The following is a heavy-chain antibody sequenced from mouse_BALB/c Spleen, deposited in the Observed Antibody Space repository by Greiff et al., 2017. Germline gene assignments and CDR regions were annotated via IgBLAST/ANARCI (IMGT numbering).Heavy chain of an antibody. D-gene: IGHD1-1*01. J-gene: IGHJ1*01. CDR3: ARYYCGSRGYFDV. CDR2: IYPGSGST. Sequence: QVQLQQSGPELVKPGASVKMSCKASGYTFTDYVISWVKQRTGQGLEWIGEIYPGSGSTYYNEKFKGQATLTANKSSNTAYMQLSSLTSEDSAVYFCARYYCGSRGYFDVWGAGTTVTVSS. CDR1: GYTFTDYV. V-gene: IGHV1-77*01.